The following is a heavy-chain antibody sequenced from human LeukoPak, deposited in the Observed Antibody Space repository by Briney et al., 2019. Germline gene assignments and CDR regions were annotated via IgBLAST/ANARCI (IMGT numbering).Heavy chain of an antibody. Sequence: SETLSLTCTVSGGSISSYYWSWIRQPAGKGLEWIGRIYTSGSTNYNPSLKSRVTMSVDTSKNQFSLKLSSVTAADTAVYYCASPAIPDYTDYPFDYWGQGTLVTVSS. CDR3: ASPAIPDYTDYPFDY. CDR1: GGSISSYY. V-gene: IGHV4-4*07. J-gene: IGHJ4*02. D-gene: IGHD4-11*01. CDR2: IYTSGST.